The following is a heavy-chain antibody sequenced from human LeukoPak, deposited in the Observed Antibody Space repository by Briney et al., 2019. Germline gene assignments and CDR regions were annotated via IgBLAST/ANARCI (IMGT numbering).Heavy chain of an antibody. CDR2: IYYSGST. Sequence: SETLSLTCAVSGGSISSYYWSWIWQPPGKGLEWIGYIYYSGSTNYNPSLKSRVTISVDTSKNQFSLKLSSVTAADTAVYYCARDGYSYGYGPYYYGMDGWGQGTTVTVSS. CDR1: GGSISSYY. V-gene: IGHV4-59*01. CDR3: ARDGYSYGYGPYYYGMDG. J-gene: IGHJ6*02. D-gene: IGHD5-18*01.